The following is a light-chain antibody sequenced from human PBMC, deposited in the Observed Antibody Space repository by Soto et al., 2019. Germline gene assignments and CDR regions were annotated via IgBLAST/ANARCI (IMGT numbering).Light chain of an antibody. CDR3: QQYGSSPPYT. CDR1: HSVSSSY. J-gene: IGKJ2*01. Sequence: EIVLTQSPGTLSLSPGERATLSCRASHSVSSSYLAWYQQKPGQAPRLLIYGASSRATVIPDRFSGSGSGTDFTITISRLEPEDFAVYYCQQYGSSPPYTFGQGTKLEIK. CDR2: GAS. V-gene: IGKV3-20*01.